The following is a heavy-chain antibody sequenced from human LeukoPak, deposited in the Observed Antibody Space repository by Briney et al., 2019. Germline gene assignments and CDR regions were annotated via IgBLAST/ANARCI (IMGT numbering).Heavy chain of an antibody. Sequence: ASVKVSCKASGYTFTSYGISWVRQAPGQGLEWMGWISAYNGNTNYAQKLQGRVTMTTDTSTSTAYMELRSLRSDDTAVYYCARDAVDIVVVPAAHHDAFDIWDQGTMVTVSS. V-gene: IGHV1-18*04. CDR1: GYTFTSYG. J-gene: IGHJ3*02. D-gene: IGHD2-2*01. CDR2: ISAYNGNT. CDR3: ARDAVDIVVVPAAHHDAFDI.